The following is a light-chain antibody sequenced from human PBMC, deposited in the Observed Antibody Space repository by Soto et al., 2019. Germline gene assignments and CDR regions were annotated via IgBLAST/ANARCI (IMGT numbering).Light chain of an antibody. CDR1: NSNFGAGYD. Sequence: QSVLTQPPSVSGAPGQMVTISCTGSNSNFGAGYDVHWYQQLPGTAPKLLIYGNSHRPSGVPDRFSGSKSGTSACLTITGLQAEDEADYYCQSYGDSLSGYVFGTGTKVTVL. CDR3: QSYGDSLSGYV. J-gene: IGLJ1*01. CDR2: GNS. V-gene: IGLV1-40*01.